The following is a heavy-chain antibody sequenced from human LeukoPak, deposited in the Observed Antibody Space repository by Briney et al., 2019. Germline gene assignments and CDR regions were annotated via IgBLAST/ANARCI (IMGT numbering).Heavy chain of an antibody. Sequence: SETLSLTCTVSGGSISSYYWSWIRQPAGKGLEWIGRIYTSGSTNYNPSLKSRVTMSVDTSKNQFSLKLSSVTAADTAVYYCARSISYCSGGSCYGEGGFDYWGPGTLVTVSS. J-gene: IGHJ4*02. CDR1: GGSISSYY. CDR2: IYTSGST. V-gene: IGHV4-4*07. D-gene: IGHD2-15*01. CDR3: ARSISYCSGGSCYGEGGFDY.